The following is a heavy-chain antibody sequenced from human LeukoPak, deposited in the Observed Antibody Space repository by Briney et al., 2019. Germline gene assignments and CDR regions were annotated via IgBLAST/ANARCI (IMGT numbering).Heavy chain of an antibody. CDR2: IYYSGST. CDR3: ARSPYGNSFDY. V-gene: IGHV4-59*01. D-gene: IGHD1-14*01. Sequence: SETLSLTCTVSGGSISSYYWSWNRQPPGKGLEWIGDIYYSGSTNYNPSLKSRITISVDTSKNQFSPRLSSVAAADTAVYYCARSPYGNSFDYWGQGTLVTVSS. J-gene: IGHJ4*02. CDR1: GGSISSYY.